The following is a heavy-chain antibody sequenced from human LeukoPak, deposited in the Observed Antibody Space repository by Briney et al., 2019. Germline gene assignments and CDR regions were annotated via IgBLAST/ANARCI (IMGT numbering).Heavy chain of an antibody. J-gene: IGHJ4*02. V-gene: IGHV5-51*01. Sequence: GESLKISCKGSGYSFTSYWIGWVRQMPGKGLEWMGIIYPGDSDTRYSPSFQGQVTISADKSISTAYLQWSSLKASDTAMYYCARRSRDTTMATSGTYYSDYWGQGTLVTVSS. CDR3: ARRSRDTTMATSGTYYSDY. D-gene: IGHD5-18*01. CDR1: GYSFTSYW. CDR2: IYPGDSDT.